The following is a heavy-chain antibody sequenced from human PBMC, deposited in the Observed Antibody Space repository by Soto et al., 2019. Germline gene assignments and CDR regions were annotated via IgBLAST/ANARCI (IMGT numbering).Heavy chain of an antibody. J-gene: IGHJ4*02. V-gene: IGHV4-4*02. Sequence: SETLSLTFAVSGGSFTSNNWWTWVRQPPGQGLEWIGEIYRTGSTNYNPSLKSRVTISLDKSENQFSLKVTSLTAADTAVYYCASRDPGTSVDYWGQGTLVTVS. D-gene: IGHD1-7*01. CDR2: IYRTGST. CDR1: GGSFTSNNW. CDR3: ASRDPGTSVDY.